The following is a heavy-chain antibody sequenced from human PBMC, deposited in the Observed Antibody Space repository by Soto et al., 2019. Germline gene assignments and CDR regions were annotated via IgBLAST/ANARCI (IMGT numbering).Heavy chain of an antibody. Sequence: GGSLRLSCAASGVTVSSYVVHWVRQAPGKGLEWVAVISYDGSNKYYADSVKGRFTISRDNSKNTLYLQMNSLRAEDTAVYYCARDPTLGYFDYYGMDVWGQGTTVTSP. CDR3: ARDPTLGYFDYYGMDV. J-gene: IGHJ6*02. CDR2: ISYDGSNK. D-gene: IGHD3-9*01. V-gene: IGHV3-30-3*01. CDR1: GVTVSSYV.